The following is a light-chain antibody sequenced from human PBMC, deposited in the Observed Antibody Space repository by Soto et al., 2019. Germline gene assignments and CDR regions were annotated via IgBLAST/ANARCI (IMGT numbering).Light chain of an antibody. CDR1: ESISMW. CDR3: QQYYSWT. V-gene: IGKV1-5*03. J-gene: IGKJ1*01. CDR2: RAS. Sequence: DIQMTQSPSTLSASVGDRVTITCRASESISMWLAWYQQKPGKAPKLLIYRASSLESGVPSRFSGSGYGTEFSLTISSVQPDDSATYYCQQYYSWTFGHGTKVEIK.